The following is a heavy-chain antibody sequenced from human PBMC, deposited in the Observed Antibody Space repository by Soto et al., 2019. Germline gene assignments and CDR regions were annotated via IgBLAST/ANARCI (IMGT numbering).Heavy chain of an antibody. Sequence: TSETLSLTCTVSGGSISSYYWSWIRQPPGKGLEWIGYIYYSGSTNYNPSLKSRVTISVDTSKNQFSLKLSSVTAADTAVYYCARATVTTFSSAANWFDPWGQGTLVTVSS. V-gene: IGHV4-59*01. CDR2: IYYSGST. J-gene: IGHJ5*02. CDR1: GGSISSYY. D-gene: IGHD4-17*01. CDR3: ARATVTTFSSAANWFDP.